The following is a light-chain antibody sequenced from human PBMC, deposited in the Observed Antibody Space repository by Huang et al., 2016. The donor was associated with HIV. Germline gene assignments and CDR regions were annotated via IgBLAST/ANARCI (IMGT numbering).Light chain of an antibody. Sequence: EIVLTQSPATLSLSPGERATLSCRASQNVRSYLAWYQQKPGQAPRLLIHDASNRATGIPARFSGSGSGTDFTLTISSLEPEDFAIYYCQQRTNWPLTFGGGTKVEIK. V-gene: IGKV3-11*01. CDR1: QNVRSY. CDR3: QQRTNWPLT. J-gene: IGKJ4*01. CDR2: DAS.